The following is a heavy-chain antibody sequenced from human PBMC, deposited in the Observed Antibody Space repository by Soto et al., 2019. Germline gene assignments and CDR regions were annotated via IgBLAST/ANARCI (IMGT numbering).Heavy chain of an antibody. Sequence: QVQLQESGPGLVKSSQTLSLTCTVSGGSISSDGNYWSWIRQHPGKGLEWIGYIDYSGSTYYNPSLKSRVTISVDTSKNHFTLKLNSVTAADTAVYYCARARMVRGIIYYYGMDVWGQGTTVTVSS. V-gene: IGHV4-31*03. D-gene: IGHD3-10*01. CDR1: GGSISSDGNY. CDR3: ARARMVRGIIYYYGMDV. J-gene: IGHJ6*02. CDR2: IDYSGST.